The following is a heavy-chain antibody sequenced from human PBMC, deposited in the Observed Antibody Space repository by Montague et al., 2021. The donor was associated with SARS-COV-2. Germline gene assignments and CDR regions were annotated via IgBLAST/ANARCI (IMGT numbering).Heavy chain of an antibody. CDR1: GFTFRDYA. J-gene: IGHJ4*02. Sequence: SRRLSWSASGFTFRDYAMHWVRQVPGKGLEWVSGMSWNSGRIGYADSVKGRFTISRDNAKNSVYLQMNSLRSEDTAMYYCAKDGYYYGPGSRFDYWGQGTLVTVSS. CDR2: MSWNSGRI. V-gene: IGHV3-9*01. D-gene: IGHD3-10*01. CDR3: AKDGYYYGPGSRFDY.